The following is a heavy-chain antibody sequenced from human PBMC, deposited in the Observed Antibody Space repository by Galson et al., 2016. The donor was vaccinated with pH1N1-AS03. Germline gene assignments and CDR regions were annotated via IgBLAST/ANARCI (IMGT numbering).Heavy chain of an antibody. CDR2: IYWNDDE. CDR3: AHGILANYDFWSGPFNWFDP. V-gene: IGHV2-5*01. J-gene: IGHJ5*02. CDR1: GFSLRTSGMG. D-gene: IGHD3-3*01. Sequence: PALVKPTQSLTLTCTFSGFSLRTSGMGVGWIRQSPGEALEWLALIYWNDDERYNPSLKNRLTIAKDASKNQAVLTMTNMDPVDTATYYFAHGILANYDFWSGPFNWFDPWGQGILVTVS.